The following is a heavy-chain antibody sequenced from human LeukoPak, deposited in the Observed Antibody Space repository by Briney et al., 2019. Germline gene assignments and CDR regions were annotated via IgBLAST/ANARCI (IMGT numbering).Heavy chain of an antibody. D-gene: IGHD3-10*01. V-gene: IGHV4-4*07. Sequence: SETLSLTCTVSGGSISSYYWSWIRQPAGRGLEWIGRIYTSGSTNYNPSLKSRVTISVDTSKNQFSLKLSSVTAADTAVYYCARGKAPYGSGSYSLNAFDIWGQGTMVTVSS. J-gene: IGHJ3*02. CDR3: ARGKAPYGSGSYSLNAFDI. CDR1: GGSISSYY. CDR2: IYTSGST.